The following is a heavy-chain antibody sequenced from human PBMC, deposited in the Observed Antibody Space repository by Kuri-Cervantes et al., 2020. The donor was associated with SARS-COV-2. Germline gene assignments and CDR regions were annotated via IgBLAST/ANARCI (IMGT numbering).Heavy chain of an antibody. J-gene: IGHJ3*02. Sequence: ASVKLSCKASGYTFTSYYMHWVRQAPGQGLEWMGIINPSGGSTSYAQKFQGRVTMTRDTSTSTVYMEPSSLRSEDTAVYYCAREDIVVVPAYYDDAFDIWGQGTMVTVSS. D-gene: IGHD2-2*01. CDR3: AREDIVVVPAYYDDAFDI. V-gene: IGHV1-46*01. CDR2: INPSGGST. CDR1: GYTFTSYY.